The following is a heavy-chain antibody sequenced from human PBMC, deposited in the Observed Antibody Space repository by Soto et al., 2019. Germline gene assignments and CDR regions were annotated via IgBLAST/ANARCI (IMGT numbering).Heavy chain of an antibody. CDR1: GGSISSSSYY. D-gene: IGHD5-18*01. J-gene: IGHJ4*02. CDR2: IYYSGST. V-gene: IGHV4-39*01. CDR3: ARRGDSYGLPFDY. Sequence: KPSETLSLTCTVSGGSISSSSYYWGWIRQPPGKGLEWIGSIYYSGSTYYNPSLKSRVTISVDTSKNQFSLKLSSVTAADTAVYYCARRGDSYGLPFDYWGQGTLVTVSS.